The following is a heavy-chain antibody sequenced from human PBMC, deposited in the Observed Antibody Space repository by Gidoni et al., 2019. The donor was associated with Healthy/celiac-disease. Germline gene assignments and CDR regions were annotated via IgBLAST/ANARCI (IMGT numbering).Heavy chain of an antibody. D-gene: IGHD3-16*01. CDR3: AKDSEEMVIIGGYYFDY. CDR1: GFTFSSYA. V-gene: IGHV3-23*04. J-gene: IGHJ4*02. CDR2: ISGSGGST. Sequence: EVQLEESGGGLVQPGGSLRLSCAASGFTFSSYAMSWVRQAPGTGLEWVSAISGSGGSTYYADSVEGRFTISRDNSKNTLYLQMNSLRAEDTAVYYCAKDSEEMVIIGGYYFDYWGQGTLVTVSS.